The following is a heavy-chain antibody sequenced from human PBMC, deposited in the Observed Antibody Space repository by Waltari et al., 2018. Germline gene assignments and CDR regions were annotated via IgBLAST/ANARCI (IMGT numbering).Heavy chain of an antibody. CDR2: IGGTHSNI. CDR3: TRDLYGSGGDWFDP. CDR1: GFGFRDWD. Sequence: EVRLAESGGGLVKPGGALGISCVAPGFGFRDWDMNWVRQTPGTGLEWVSSIGGTHSNIFYAESVKGRFIVSRDNAKSSLYLQMDNLRAEDSGLYYCTRDLYGSGGDWFDPWGQGTLVTVSS. D-gene: IGHD3-10*01. V-gene: IGHV3-21*01. J-gene: IGHJ5*02.